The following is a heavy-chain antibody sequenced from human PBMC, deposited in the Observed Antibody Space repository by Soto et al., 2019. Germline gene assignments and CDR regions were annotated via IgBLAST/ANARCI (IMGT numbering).Heavy chain of an antibody. V-gene: IGHV1-3*01. CDR2: INAGNGNT. CDR1: GYTFISYA. Sequence: QVQLVQSGAEVKKPGASVKVSCKASGYTFISYAMHWVRQAPGQRLEWMGWINAGNGNTKYSQKFQGRVTITRDTSASTAYMELSSLRSEDTAVYYCARVVGIAVDDYWGQGTLVTVSS. CDR3: ARVVGIAVDDY. J-gene: IGHJ4*02. D-gene: IGHD6-19*01.